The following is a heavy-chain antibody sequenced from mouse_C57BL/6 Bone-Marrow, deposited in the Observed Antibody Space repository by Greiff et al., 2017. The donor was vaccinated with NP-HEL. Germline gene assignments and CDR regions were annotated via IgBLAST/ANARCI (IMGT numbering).Heavy chain of an antibody. V-gene: IGHV5-4*01. CDR2: ISDGGSYT. D-gene: IGHD2-5*01. CDR1: GFTFSSYA. CDR3: AREGYSRAMDY. J-gene: IGHJ4*01. Sequence: EVQGVESGGGLVKPGGSLKLSCAASGFTFSSYAMSWVRQTPEKRLEWVATISDGGSYTYYPDNVKGRFTISRDNAKNNLYLQMSHLKSEDTAMYYCAREGYSRAMDYWGQGTSVTVSS.